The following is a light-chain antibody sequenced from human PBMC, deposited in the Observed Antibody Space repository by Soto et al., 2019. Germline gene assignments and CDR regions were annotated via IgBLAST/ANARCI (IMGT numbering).Light chain of an antibody. J-gene: IGLJ1*01. V-gene: IGLV2-14*01. Sequence: QSALTQPASVSGSPGQSITISCSGTSADVGGYIYVSWYLQYPGKAPKLMIYEVSNRPSGVSNRFSGSKSGNTASLTISGLRAEDEADYYCSSYTSSNTLVLGSGTKVTVL. CDR3: SSYTSSNTLV. CDR2: EVS. CDR1: SADVGGYIY.